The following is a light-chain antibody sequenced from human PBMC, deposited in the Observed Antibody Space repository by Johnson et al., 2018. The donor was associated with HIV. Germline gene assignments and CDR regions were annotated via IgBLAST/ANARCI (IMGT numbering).Light chain of an antibody. CDR1: SSNIGNNY. V-gene: IGLV1-51*01. Sequence: QSVLTQPPSVSAAPGQKVTISCSGSSSNIGNNYVSWYQQVPGTAPKLLIYDNNKRPSGIPDRFSGSKSGTSATLGITGLQTGDEGDYYCGTWDSYLTSGVFGSGTKVTVL. CDR2: DNN. CDR3: GTWDSYLTSGV. J-gene: IGLJ1*01.